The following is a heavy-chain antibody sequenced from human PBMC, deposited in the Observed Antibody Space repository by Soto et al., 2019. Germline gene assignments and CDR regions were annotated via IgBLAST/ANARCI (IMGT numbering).Heavy chain of an antibody. D-gene: IGHD3-22*01. Sequence: LRLSYAASGFTFSSYAMSWVRQAPGKGLEWVSAISGSGGSTYYADSVKGRFTISRDNSKNTLYLQMNSLRAEDTAVYYRAKDRKYYYDSSGTWGQGTLVTVSS. CDR3: AKDRKYYYDSSGT. J-gene: IGHJ5*02. CDR1: GFTFSSYA. V-gene: IGHV3-23*01. CDR2: ISGSGGST.